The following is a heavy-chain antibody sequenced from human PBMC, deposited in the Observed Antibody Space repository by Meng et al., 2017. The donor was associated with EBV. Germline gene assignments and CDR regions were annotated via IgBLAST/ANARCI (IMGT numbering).Heavy chain of an antibody. CDR1: GYTFTSYY. D-gene: IGHD1/OR15-1a*01. J-gene: IGHJ4*02. CDR3: VRELVGGTFDY. Sequence: QVQPGQSGAEVKKPGASVKVSCKASGYTFTSYYLHWVRQAPGQGLEWMGIIIPAGGNTNYAQKFRGRFTMTRDTSTSTVYMDLSILTSEDTAVYYCVRELVGGTFDYWGQGTLVTVSS. CDR2: IIPAGGNT. V-gene: IGHV1-46*01.